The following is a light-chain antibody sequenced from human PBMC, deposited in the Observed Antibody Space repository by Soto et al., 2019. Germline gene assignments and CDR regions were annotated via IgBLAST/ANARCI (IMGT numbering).Light chain of an antibody. Sequence: DIQMTQSPSSLSASIGDRVTIACQASQDISDYLNWFQQKPGKAPKLLIYEASNLETGVPSVFSGSGSGTHFTFTINSLQPEDIATYYCQQYDNLPLFTFGPGTKVDIK. CDR3: QQYDNLPLFT. J-gene: IGKJ3*01. CDR2: EAS. V-gene: IGKV1-33*01. CDR1: QDISDY.